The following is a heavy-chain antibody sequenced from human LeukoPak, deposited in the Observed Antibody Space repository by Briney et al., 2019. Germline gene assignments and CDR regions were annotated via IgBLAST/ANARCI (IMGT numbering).Heavy chain of an antibody. CDR3: ARDNTRGGLDY. CDR1: GFTFSSYW. V-gene: IGHV3-74*01. J-gene: IGHJ4*02. D-gene: IGHD2-15*01. CDR2: INSDGSST. Sequence: PGGSLRLSCAASGFTFSSYWMHWVRQAPGKRLVWVSRINSDGSSTSYADSVKGRFTISRDNAKNTLYLQMNSLRAEDTAVYYCARDNTRGGLDYWGQGTLVTVCS.